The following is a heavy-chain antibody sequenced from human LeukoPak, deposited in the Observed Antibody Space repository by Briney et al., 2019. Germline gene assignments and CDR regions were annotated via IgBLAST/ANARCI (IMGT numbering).Heavy chain of an antibody. Sequence: GGSFSLFCAPSGFTFSSYAVIWVRQPPGKGLECVAAINYSGGSIYNADSVKGLFTISRDNTNNSLHLQMNSLRAENTAVYYCVTTMCVQCKFDLWGRGTLVTVSS. CDR1: GFTFSSYA. D-gene: IGHD3-10*02. CDR3: VTTMCVQCKFDL. CDR2: INYSGGSI. J-gene: IGHJ2*01. V-gene: IGHV3-23*01.